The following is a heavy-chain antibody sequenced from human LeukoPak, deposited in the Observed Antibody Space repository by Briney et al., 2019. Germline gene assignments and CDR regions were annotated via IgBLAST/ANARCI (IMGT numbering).Heavy chain of an antibody. Sequence: GASVKVSCKASGYTFTSNDLNWVGQASGQGLEWMGWMNPNSGNTGYAQKFQGRLTMTRNNSISTAYMELSSLRSEDTALYYCARRDNTGFDSWGQGTLVTVSS. V-gene: IGHV1-8*01. CDR3: ARRDNTGFDS. CDR1: GYTFTSND. D-gene: IGHD2-15*01. J-gene: IGHJ4*02. CDR2: MNPNSGNT.